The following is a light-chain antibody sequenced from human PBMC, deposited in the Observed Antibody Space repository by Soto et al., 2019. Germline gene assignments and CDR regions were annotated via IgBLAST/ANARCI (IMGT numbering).Light chain of an antibody. CDR3: QQYYSTPWT. V-gene: IGKV4-1*01. Sequence: DIVMTQSPDSLAVSLGERATINCRSSQSVLYSSNNKNYLAWYQQKPGQPPKLLIYWASTRESGVPDRFSGSGSRTDFTLTISSLQAEHVAVYYCQQYYSTPWTFGQGTKVEIK. CDR1: QSVLYSSNNKNY. J-gene: IGKJ1*01. CDR2: WAS.